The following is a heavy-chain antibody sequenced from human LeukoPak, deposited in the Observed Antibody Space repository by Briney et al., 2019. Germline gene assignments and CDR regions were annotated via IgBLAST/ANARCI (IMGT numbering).Heavy chain of an antibody. CDR2: INHSGST. V-gene: IGHV4-34*01. J-gene: IGHJ5*02. Sequence: ETLSLTCAVYGGSLSGYYWSWIRQPPGKGLEWIGEINHSGSTNYNPSLKSRVTISVDTSKNQFSLKLSSVTAADTAVYYCARGRGSSWYLRWFDPWGQGTLVTVSS. CDR3: ARGRGSSWYLRWFDP. CDR1: GGSLSGYY. D-gene: IGHD6-13*01.